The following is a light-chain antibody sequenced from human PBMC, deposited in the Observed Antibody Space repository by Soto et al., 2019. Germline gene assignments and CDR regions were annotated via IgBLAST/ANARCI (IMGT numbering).Light chain of an antibody. V-gene: IGKV1-33*01. Sequence: GDRVTVTYQTSQDITNYLNWYQQKPGKAPKLLIHDSSNLETGVPSRFSGSGSGTYFSFTISSLQPEDIATYYCQQYDSLPLTFGQGTRLEIK. CDR3: QQYDSLPLT. CDR1: QDITNY. CDR2: DSS. J-gene: IGKJ5*01.